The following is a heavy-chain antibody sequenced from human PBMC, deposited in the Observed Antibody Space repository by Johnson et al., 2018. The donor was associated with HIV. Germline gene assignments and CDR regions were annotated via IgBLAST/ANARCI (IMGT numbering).Heavy chain of an antibody. J-gene: IGHJ3*02. Sequence: VQLVESGGGLVQPGGSLRLSCAVSAFSVSSNYMSWVRQAPGKGLEWVSVIYSDGTTYYADSVKGRFTISRDTSKNTLYLQMNNLRPADTAVYYCARGAANDAFDIWGQGTMVTVSS. CDR1: AFSVSSNY. V-gene: IGHV3-66*02. CDR2: IYSDGTT. CDR3: ARGAANDAFDI. D-gene: IGHD1-26*01.